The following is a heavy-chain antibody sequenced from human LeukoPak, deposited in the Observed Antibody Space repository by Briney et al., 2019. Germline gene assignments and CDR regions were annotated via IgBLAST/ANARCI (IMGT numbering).Heavy chain of an antibody. CDR1: GVTFSSYA. V-gene: IGHV1-69*06. Sequence: ASVKVSCKASGVTFSSYAISWVRQAPGQGLEWKGGIIPIFGTANYAQKFQGRVTITADKSTSTAYMELSSLRSEDTAVYYCARDPTGYCSSTSCSDAFDIWGQGTMVTVSS. J-gene: IGHJ3*02. D-gene: IGHD2-2*01. CDR3: ARDPTGYCSSTSCSDAFDI. CDR2: IIPIFGTA.